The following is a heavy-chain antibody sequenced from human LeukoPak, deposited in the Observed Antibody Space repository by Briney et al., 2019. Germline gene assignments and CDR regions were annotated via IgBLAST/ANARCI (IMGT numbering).Heavy chain of an antibody. V-gene: IGHV1-69*06. Sequence: SVKVSCKASGGTFSSYAISWVRQAPGQGLEWMGGIIPIFGTANYAQKFQGRVTITADKSTSTAYMELSSLRSEDTAVYYCAARFYDILTGNYYYGMDVWGKGTTITVSS. CDR2: IIPIFGTA. CDR3: AARFYDILTGNYYYGMDV. D-gene: IGHD3-9*01. CDR1: GGTFSSYA. J-gene: IGHJ6*04.